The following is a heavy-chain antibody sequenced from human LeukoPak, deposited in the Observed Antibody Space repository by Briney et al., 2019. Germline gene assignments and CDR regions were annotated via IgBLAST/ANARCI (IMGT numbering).Heavy chain of an antibody. CDR2: IYYSGST. Sequence: SETLSLTCTVSGGSISGYYWSWIRQPPGKGLEWIGYIYYSGSTNYNPSLKSRVTISVDTSKNRFSLKLSSVTAADTAVYYCARHDFDTDYYYGMDVWGQGTTVTVSS. V-gene: IGHV4-59*08. CDR3: ARHDFDTDYYYGMDV. CDR1: GGSISGYY. J-gene: IGHJ6*02. D-gene: IGHD3-22*01.